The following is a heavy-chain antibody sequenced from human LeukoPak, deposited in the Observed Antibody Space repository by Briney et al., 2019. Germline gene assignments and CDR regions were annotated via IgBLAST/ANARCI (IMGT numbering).Heavy chain of an antibody. Sequence: SGPTLVNPTQTLTLTCTFSGFSLSISGMCVSWIRQPPGKALEWLARIDWDDDKYYLTSLKTRLTISKDSSKTQVVLTMTNMDPVDTATYFCARMDRRDGYKFDSWGQGILVTVSS. CDR3: ARMDRRDGYKFDS. CDR1: GFSLSISGMC. J-gene: IGHJ4*02. CDR2: IDWDDDK. D-gene: IGHD5-24*01. V-gene: IGHV2-70*11.